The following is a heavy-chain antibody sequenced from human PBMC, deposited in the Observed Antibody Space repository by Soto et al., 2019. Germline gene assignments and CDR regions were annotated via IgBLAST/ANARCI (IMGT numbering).Heavy chain of an antibody. CDR2: ISAYNGNT. CDR3: ARAGEQLVLMPWYYYGMDV. V-gene: IGHV1-18*01. CDR1: GYTFTSYG. J-gene: IGHJ6*02. D-gene: IGHD6-6*01. Sequence: ASVKVSCKASGYTFTSYGISWVRQAPGQGLEWMGWISAYNGNTNYAQKLQGRVTMTTDTSTSTAYMELRSLRSDDTAVYYCARAGEQLVLMPWYYYGMDVWGQGTTVTVSS.